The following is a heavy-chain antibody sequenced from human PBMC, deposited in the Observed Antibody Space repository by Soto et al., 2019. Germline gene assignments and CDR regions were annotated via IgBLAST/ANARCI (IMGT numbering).Heavy chain of an antibody. CDR3: ARDDYGDYGGY. D-gene: IGHD4-17*01. Sequence: QVQLVQSGAEVKKPGSSVKVSCKASGGTFSSYTISWVRQAPGQGLEWMGRIIPILGIANYAQKFQGRVTITAEKSTSTAYMELSSLRSEDTAVYYCARDDYGDYGGYWGQGTLVTVSS. V-gene: IGHV1-69*02. J-gene: IGHJ4*02. CDR1: GGTFSSYT. CDR2: IIPILGIA.